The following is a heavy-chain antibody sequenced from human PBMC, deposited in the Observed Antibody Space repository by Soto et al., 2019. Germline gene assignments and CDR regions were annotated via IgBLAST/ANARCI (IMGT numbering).Heavy chain of an antibody. CDR3: ARAGNCTSTTCFSGWLDS. D-gene: IGHD2-2*01. CDR2: INTDNGKT. V-gene: IGHV1-3*04. Sequence: GXSVKVFFTASGYTFTNYSRHWVRQAPGQRLEWMGWINTDNGKTRDSQRFQGRVTLTRDTSANTVYMELSSLTHEDTAVYYCARAGNCTSTTCFSGWLDSWGQGTLVTVSS. CDR1: GYTFTNYS. J-gene: IGHJ5*01.